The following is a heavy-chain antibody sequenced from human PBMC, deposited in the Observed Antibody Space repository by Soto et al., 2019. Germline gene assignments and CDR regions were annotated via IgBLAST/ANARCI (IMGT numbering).Heavy chain of an antibody. V-gene: IGHV1-3*01. CDR2: MNADNGNT. CDR1: GYTFTNYA. D-gene: IGHD3-22*01. CDR3: ARESSGYFYGMDV. Sequence: ASLEVSCKASGYTFTNYAIHLVRQAPGQRLEWMGWMNADNGNTKYSQKFQGRVTMTRNTSISTAYMELSSLRSEDTAVYYCARESSGYFYGMDVWGQGTTVTVSS. J-gene: IGHJ6*02.